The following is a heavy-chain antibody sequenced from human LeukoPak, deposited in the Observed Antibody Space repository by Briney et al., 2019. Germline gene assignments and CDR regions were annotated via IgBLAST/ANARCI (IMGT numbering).Heavy chain of an antibody. D-gene: IGHD2-2*01. Sequence: SETLSLTCAVYGGTFSGYYLSWIRQPPGKGLEWIGEINHSESTNYNQSLKSRVTISVDTSKNQFSLKLSSVTAADTAVYYCARVPVVVPAADEGRYFDYWGQGTLVTVPS. J-gene: IGHJ4*02. CDR2: INHSEST. CDR3: ARVPVVVPAADEGRYFDY. CDR1: GGTFSGYY. V-gene: IGHV4-34*01.